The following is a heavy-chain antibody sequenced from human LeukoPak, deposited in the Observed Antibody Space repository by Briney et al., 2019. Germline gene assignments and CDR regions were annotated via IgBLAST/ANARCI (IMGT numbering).Heavy chain of an antibody. D-gene: IGHD3-9*01. CDR2: INHSGST. V-gene: IGHV4-34*01. J-gene: IGHJ4*02. CDR3: ARHTLRYFDWLPSVYYFDY. Sequence: PSETLSLTCAVYGGSFSGYYWSWIRQPPGKGLEWIGEINHSGSTNYNPSLKSRVTISVDTSKNQFSLKLSSVTAADTAVYYCARHTLRYFDWLPSVYYFDYWGQGTLVTVSS. CDR1: GGSFSGYY.